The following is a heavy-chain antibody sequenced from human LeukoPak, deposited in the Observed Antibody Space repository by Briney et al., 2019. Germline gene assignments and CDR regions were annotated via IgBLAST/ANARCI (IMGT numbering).Heavy chain of an antibody. D-gene: IGHD1-1*01. CDR2: ISYDGSNK. J-gene: IGHJ4*02. V-gene: IGHV3-30*18. CDR1: GFTFSSYG. CDR3: AKDDGNDVELPVDYFDY. Sequence: PGGSLRLSCAASGFTFSSYGMHWVRQAPGKGLGWVAVISYDGSNKYYADSVKGRFTISRDNSKNTLYLQMNSMRAEDTAVYYCAKDDGNDVELPVDYFDYWGQGTLVTVSS.